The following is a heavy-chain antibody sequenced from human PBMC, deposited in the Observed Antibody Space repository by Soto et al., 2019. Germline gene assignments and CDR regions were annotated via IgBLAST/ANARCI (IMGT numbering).Heavy chain of an antibody. J-gene: IGHJ5*02. CDR1: VCILITYV. Sequence: SLRLSFAASVCILITYVMHLVLQAPGKGLEWLSVISYDGNNKYYADSVKGRFTISRDNSKNTLWLQMDSLRTEDTAVYYCAKDIILTTITTVGAWGQGNLVTVSS. CDR3: AKDIILTTITTVGA. CDR2: ISYDGNNK. D-gene: IGHD4-17*01. V-gene: IGHV3-30*18.